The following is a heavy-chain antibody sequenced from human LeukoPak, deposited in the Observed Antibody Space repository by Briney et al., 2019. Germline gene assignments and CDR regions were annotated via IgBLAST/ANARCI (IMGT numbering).Heavy chain of an antibody. V-gene: IGHV4-59*12. D-gene: IGHD3-9*01. CDR3: ARVFRGSDILTGSYYFDY. Sequence: SETLSLTCTVSGGSISSYYWSWIRQPPGKGLEWIGYIYYSGSTNYNPSLKSRVTISVDTSKNQFSLKLSSVTAADTAVYYCARVFRGSDILTGSYYFDYWGQGTLVTVSS. CDR1: GGSISSYY. J-gene: IGHJ4*02. CDR2: IYYSGST.